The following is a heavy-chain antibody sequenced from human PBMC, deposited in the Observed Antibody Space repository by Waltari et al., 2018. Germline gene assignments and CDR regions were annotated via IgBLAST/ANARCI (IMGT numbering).Heavy chain of an antibody. D-gene: IGHD3-10*01. CDR2: INTNTGNP. CDR1: GYTFTSYA. CDR3: ARDGRYAGNYYGSGRYPRMGY. Sequence: QVQLVQSGSELKKPGASVKVSCKASGYTFTSYAMNWVRQAPGQGLEWMGWINTNTGNPTYAQGFTGRFVFSLDTSVSTAYLQISSLKAEDTAVYYCARDGRYAGNYYGSGRYPRMGYWGQGTLVTVSS. V-gene: IGHV7-4-1*02. J-gene: IGHJ4*02.